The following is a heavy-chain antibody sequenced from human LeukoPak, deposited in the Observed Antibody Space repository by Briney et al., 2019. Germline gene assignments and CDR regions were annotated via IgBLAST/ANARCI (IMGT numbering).Heavy chain of an antibody. Sequence: PSETLSLTCTVSGGSISSSSYYWGWIRQPPGKGLEWIGSIYYSGSTYYNPSLKSRVTISVDTSKNQFSLKLSSVTAADTAVYYCAKDRGFELASPFDYWGQGTLVTVSS. CDR3: AKDRGFELASPFDY. D-gene: IGHD1-1*01. CDR1: GGSISSSSYY. CDR2: IYYSGST. J-gene: IGHJ4*02. V-gene: IGHV4-39*07.